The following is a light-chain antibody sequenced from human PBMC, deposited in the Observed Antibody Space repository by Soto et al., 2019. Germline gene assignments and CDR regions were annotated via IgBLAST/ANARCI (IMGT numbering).Light chain of an antibody. CDR2: SAS. J-gene: IGKJ1*01. V-gene: IGKV1-39*01. CDR3: QQSYTSPPWT. Sequence: DIQMTQSPSALSASVVDRFTSSFRAAQSISTYLNWYQQKPGTAPRLLIYSASSVKTGVPPRFSGSGSGRDFTLTISSLRPEDIATYFCQQSYTSPPWTFGQGTKVDIK. CDR1: QSISTY.